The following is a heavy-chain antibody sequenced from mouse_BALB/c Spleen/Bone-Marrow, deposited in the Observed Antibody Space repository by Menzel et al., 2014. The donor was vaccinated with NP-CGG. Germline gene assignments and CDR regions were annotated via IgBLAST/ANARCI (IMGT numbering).Heavy chain of an antibody. D-gene: IGHD1-1*01. Sequence: EVQLVESGGSLVKPGGSLKLSCAASGFAFSSYDMSWVRRTPEKRLEWVAYISSGGGSTYYSDTVKGRFTISRDNAKNTLYLQMSSLKSEDTAMYYCARQILRGFAYWGQGTLVTVSA. J-gene: IGHJ3*01. CDR3: ARQILRGFAY. CDR2: ISSGGGST. CDR1: GFAFSSYD. V-gene: IGHV5-12-1*01.